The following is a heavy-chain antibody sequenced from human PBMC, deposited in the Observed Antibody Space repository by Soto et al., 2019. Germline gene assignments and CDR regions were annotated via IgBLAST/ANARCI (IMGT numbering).Heavy chain of an antibody. J-gene: IGHJ4*02. Sequence: PSATLSLTCTVSGGSVSSGSYYWSWIRQPPGKGLEWIGYIYYSGSTNYNPSLKSRVTISVGTSKNQFSLKLSSVTAADTAVYYCARDQSRDGSNHHFDHWGQGTLVTVS. V-gene: IGHV4-61*01. D-gene: IGHD2-2*01. CDR2: IYYSGST. CDR3: ARDQSRDGSNHHFDH. CDR1: GGSVSSGSYY.